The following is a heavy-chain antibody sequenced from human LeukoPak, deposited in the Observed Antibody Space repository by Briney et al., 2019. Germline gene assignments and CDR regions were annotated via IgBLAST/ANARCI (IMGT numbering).Heavy chain of an antibody. D-gene: IGHD6-13*01. Sequence: SETLSLTCAVYGGSFSGYYWSWIRQPPGKGLEWIGEINHSGSTDYNPSLKSRVTISVDTSKNQFSLKLSSVTAADTAVYYCARGPGGAAAGSPDLDYWGQGTLVTVSS. CDR3: ARGPGGAAAGSPDLDY. CDR1: GGSFSGYY. V-gene: IGHV4-34*01. J-gene: IGHJ4*02. CDR2: INHSGST.